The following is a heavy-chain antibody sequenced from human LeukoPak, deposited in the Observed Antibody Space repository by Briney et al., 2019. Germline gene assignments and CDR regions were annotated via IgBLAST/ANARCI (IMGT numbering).Heavy chain of an antibody. CDR2: VYSGGTT. CDR3: AIDSGAVGYDY. D-gene: IGHD6-13*01. J-gene: IGHJ4*02. CDR1: GFTVSTNY. Sequence: PGGSLRLSCVVSGFTVSTNYMTWVRAAPGKGLEWVSVVYSGGTTYYADSVKGRFTVSRENSKNTLYLQMNSLRVEDTAVYYCAIDSGAVGYDYWSQGTLVTVSS. V-gene: IGHV3-53*01.